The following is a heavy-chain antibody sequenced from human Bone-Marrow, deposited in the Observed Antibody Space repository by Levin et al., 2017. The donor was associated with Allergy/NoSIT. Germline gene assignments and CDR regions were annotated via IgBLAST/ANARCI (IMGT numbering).Heavy chain of an antibody. J-gene: IGHJ6*02. CDR2: ISSSSSYI. D-gene: IGHD2-2*01. V-gene: IGHV3-21*01. CDR3: ARVWRDLVVPAAPRIAGMDG. Sequence: GGSLRLSCAASGFTFSSYSMNWVRQAPGKGLEWFSSISSSSSYIYYADSVKGRFTISRDNAKNSLYLQMNSLRAEDTAVYYCARVWRDLVVPAAPRIAGMDGWGQGTTVTVSS. CDR1: GFTFSSYS.